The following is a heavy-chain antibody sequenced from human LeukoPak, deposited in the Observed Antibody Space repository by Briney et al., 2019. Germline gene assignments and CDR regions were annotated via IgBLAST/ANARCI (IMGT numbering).Heavy chain of an antibody. Sequence: GGSLRLSCAASGFTFSSYGMHWVRQAPGKGLEWVAVISYDGSNKYYADSVKGRFTISRDNSKNTLYLQMNSLRAEDTAVYYCAKDKMRGASNYFDYWGQGTLVTVS. CDR3: AKDKMRGASNYFDY. D-gene: IGHD1-26*01. V-gene: IGHV3-30*18. CDR1: GFTFSSYG. J-gene: IGHJ4*02. CDR2: ISYDGSNK.